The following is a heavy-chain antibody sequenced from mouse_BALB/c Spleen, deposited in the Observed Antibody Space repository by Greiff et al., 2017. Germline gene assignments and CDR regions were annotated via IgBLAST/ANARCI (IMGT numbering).Heavy chain of an antibody. CDR3: AIGKGRRDYSMDY. Sequence: EVQRVESGPSLVKPSQTLSLTCSVTGDSITSGYWNWIRKFPGNKLEYMGYISYSGSTYYNPSLKSRISITRDTSKNQYYLQLNSVTTEDTATYYCAIGKGRRDYSMDYWGQGTSVTVSS. CDR2: ISYSGST. D-gene: IGHD2-14*01. J-gene: IGHJ4*01. CDR1: GDSITSGY. V-gene: IGHV3-8*02.